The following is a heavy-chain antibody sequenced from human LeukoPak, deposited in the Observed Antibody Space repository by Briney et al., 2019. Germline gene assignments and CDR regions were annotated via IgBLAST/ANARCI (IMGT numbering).Heavy chain of an antibody. V-gene: IGHV4-59*12. CDR1: GGSISSYY. CDR3: ARGRDGYNWFDY. J-gene: IGHJ4*02. D-gene: IGHD5-24*01. Sequence: PSETLSLTCTVSGGSISSYYWSWIRQPPGKGLEWIGYIYYSGSTYYNPSLKSRVTISVDTSKNQFSLKLSSVTAADTAVYYCARGRDGYNWFDYWGQGTLVTVSS. CDR2: IYYSGST.